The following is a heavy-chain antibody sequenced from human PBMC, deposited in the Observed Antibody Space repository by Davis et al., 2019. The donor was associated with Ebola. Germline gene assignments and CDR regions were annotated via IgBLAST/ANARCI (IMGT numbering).Heavy chain of an antibody. CDR1: GFTFSSYS. CDR3: AKARGAYDILSHFDY. J-gene: IGHJ4*02. CDR2: ITGNGAST. Sequence: GESLKISCAASGFTFSSYSMNWVRQAPGKGLEWVSAITGNGASTYSADSVKGRFIISRDSSKNTLYLQMNSLIVDDTAVYYCAKARGAYDILSHFDYWGQGTLVTVSS. D-gene: IGHD3-9*01. V-gene: IGHV3-23*01.